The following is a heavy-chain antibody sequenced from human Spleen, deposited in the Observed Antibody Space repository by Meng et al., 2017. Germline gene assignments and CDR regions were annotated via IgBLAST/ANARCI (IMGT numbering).Heavy chain of an antibody. CDR3: ARDRRRGFTVYGMDV. Sequence: SVKVSCKASGGTFSSYTISWVRQAPGQGLEWMGRIIPILGIANYAQKFQGRVTITADKSTSTAYMELSSLRSEDTAVYYCARDRRRGFTVYGMDVWGQGTTVTVSS. CDR1: GGTFSSYT. D-gene: IGHD1-26*01. CDR2: IIPILGIA. V-gene: IGHV1-69*04. J-gene: IGHJ6*02.